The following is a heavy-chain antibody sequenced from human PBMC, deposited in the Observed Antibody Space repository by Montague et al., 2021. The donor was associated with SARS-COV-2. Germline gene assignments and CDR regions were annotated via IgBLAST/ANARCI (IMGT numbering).Heavy chain of an antibody. CDR2: ISYDGSNK. CDR1: GFPFSSYA. Sequence: SLSSSASGFPFSSYAMHWVRQAPGKGLEWVAVISYDGSNKYYADSVKGRFTISRDNSKNTLYLQMNSLRAEDTAVYYCARAQYGGYVDAFDIWGQGTMVTVSS. CDR3: ARAQYGGYVDAFDI. V-gene: IGHV3-30-3*01. J-gene: IGHJ3*02. D-gene: IGHD5-12*01.